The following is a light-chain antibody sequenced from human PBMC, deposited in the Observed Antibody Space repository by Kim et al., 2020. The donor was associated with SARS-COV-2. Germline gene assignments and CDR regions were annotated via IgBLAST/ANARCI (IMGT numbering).Light chain of an antibody. CDR1: TLGDKY. CDR3: QAWDRSTVV. Sequence: SYELTQPPSVSVSPGQTASITCSGDTLGDKYPSWYQQKPGQSPVLVIYQHNKRPSGIPERFSGSNSGNKATLTISGTQALDEADYYCQAWDRSTVVFGGGTKLTVL. J-gene: IGLJ2*01. V-gene: IGLV3-1*01. CDR2: QHN.